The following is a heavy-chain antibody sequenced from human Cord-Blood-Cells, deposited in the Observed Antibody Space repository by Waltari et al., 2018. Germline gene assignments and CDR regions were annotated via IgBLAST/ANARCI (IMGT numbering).Heavy chain of an antibody. V-gene: IGHV3-53*01. CDR2: IYSGGST. CDR1: GVTVSRNY. J-gene: IGHJ4*02. D-gene: IGHD3-3*01. CDR3: ARDLAIFGVVPAYPY. Sequence: EVQLVESGGGLIQPGGSLRLSCAASGVTVSRNYMSWVRTAPGKGLEWVSVIYSGGSTYYADSVKGRFTISRDNSKNTLYLQMNSLRAEDTAVYYCARDLAIFGVVPAYPYWGQGTLVTVSS.